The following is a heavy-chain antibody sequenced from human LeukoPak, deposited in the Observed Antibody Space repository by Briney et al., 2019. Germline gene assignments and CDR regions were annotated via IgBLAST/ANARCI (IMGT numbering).Heavy chain of an antibody. V-gene: IGHV4-39*01. D-gene: IGHD3-3*01. J-gene: IGHJ5*02. Sequence: SETLSLTCTVSGGSISSSSYYWGWIRQPPGKGLEWIGCIYYSGSTYYNPSLKSRVTISVDTSKNQFSLKLSSVTAADTAVYYCARHLRFLEWLFYNWFDPWGQGTLVTVSS. CDR3: ARHLRFLEWLFYNWFDP. CDR1: GGSISSSSYY. CDR2: IYYSGST.